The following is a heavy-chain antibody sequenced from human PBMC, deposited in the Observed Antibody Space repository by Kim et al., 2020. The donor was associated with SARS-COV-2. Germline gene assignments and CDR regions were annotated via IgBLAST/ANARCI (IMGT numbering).Heavy chain of an antibody. CDR2: INSDGSST. V-gene: IGHV3-74*01. CDR3: ARELPSGYYYDSSGNFDY. D-gene: IGHD3-22*01. Sequence: GGSLRLSCAASGFTFSSYWMHWVRQAPGKGLVWVSRINSDGSSTSYADSLKGRFTISRDNAKNTLYLQMNSLRAEDTAVYYCARELPSGYYYDSSGNFDYWGQGTLVTVSS. J-gene: IGHJ4*02. CDR1: GFTFSSYW.